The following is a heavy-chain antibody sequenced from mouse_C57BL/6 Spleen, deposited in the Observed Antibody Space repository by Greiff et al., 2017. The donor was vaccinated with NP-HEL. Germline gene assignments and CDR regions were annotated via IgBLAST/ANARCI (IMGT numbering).Heavy chain of an antibody. J-gene: IGHJ3*01. CDR3: ARHDSSWFAY. V-gene: IGHV5-6*01. CDR1: GFTFSSYG. D-gene: IGHD3-2*01. CDR2: ISSGGSYT. Sequence: EVQVVESGGDLVKPGGSLKLSCAASGFTFSSYGMSWVRQTPDKRLEWVATISSGGSYTYYPDSVKGRFTISRDNAKNTLYQQMSSLKSEDTAMYYCARHDSSWFAYWGQGTLVTVSA.